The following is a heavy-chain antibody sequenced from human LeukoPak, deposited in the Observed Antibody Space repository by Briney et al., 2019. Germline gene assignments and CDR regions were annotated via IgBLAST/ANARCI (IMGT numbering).Heavy chain of an antibody. V-gene: IGHV4-61*02. D-gene: IGHD2-21*02. Sequence: PSETLSLTCTVSGGSISSGSYYWSWIRQPAGKGLEWIGRIYTSGSTNYNPSLKSRVTISVDTSKNQFSLKLSSVTAADTAVYYCARDRVVTDAFDIWGQGTMVTVSS. J-gene: IGHJ3*02. CDR3: ARDRVVTDAFDI. CDR2: IYTSGST. CDR1: GGSISSGSYY.